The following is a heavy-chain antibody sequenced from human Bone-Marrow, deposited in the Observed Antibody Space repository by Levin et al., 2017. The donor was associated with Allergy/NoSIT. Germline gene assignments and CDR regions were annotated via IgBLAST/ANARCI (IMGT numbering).Heavy chain of an antibody. CDR3: ARDRLYYDSLYGMDV. V-gene: IGHV3-21*01. D-gene: IGHD3-3*01. Sequence: SGGSLRLSCAASGFTFSSYSMNWVRQAPGKGLEWVSSISSSSSYIYYADSVKGRFTISRDNAKNSLYLQMNSLRAEDTAVYYCARDRLYYDSLYGMDVWGQGTTVTVSS. CDR2: ISSSSSYI. CDR1: GFTFSSYS. J-gene: IGHJ6*02.